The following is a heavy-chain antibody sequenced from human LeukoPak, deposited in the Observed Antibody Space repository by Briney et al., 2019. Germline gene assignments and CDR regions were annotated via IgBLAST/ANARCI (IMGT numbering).Heavy chain of an antibody. D-gene: IGHD6-19*01. CDR3: ARVATPDVSSPLDF. Sequence: PSETLSLTCAVSGGSITGFFWTWIRQPAGEGFQYIGRIFSRGGANYNPSLQSRVAMSVDTSQNLFSLKLTSVTAADTAVYFCARVATPDVSSPLDFWGQGILVTVSS. J-gene: IGHJ4*02. CDR1: GGSITGFF. V-gene: IGHV4-4*07. CDR2: IFSRGGA.